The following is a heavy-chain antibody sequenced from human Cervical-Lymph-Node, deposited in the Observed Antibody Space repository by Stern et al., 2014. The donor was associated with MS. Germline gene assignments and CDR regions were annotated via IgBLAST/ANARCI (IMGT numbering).Heavy chain of an antibody. CDR3: ARISLGSGIDY. Sequence: QLQLVQSGAEVKQPGASMKVTCKASENNFTGYYIHWVLQAPGQGLECMGWINPNSGATNYAQRFQDRVSLTSDTSNTLAYMELDRLTSDDTAVYYCARISLGSGIDYWGQGSLVTVSS. D-gene: IGHD1-26*01. J-gene: IGHJ4*02. V-gene: IGHV1-2*02. CDR2: INPNSGAT. CDR1: ENNFTGYY.